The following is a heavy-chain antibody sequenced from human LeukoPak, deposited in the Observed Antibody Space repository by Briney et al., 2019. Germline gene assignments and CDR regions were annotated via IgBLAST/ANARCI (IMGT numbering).Heavy chain of an antibody. CDR1: GFTVSSNY. CDR3: AKSGSIWYYFDY. Sequence: GGSLRLSCAASGFTVSSNYMSWVRQAPGKGLEWVSVIYSGGSTYYADSVKGRFTISRDKSKNTVHLQMNSLRAEDTAVYYCAKSGSIWYYFDYWGQGTLVTVSS. CDR2: IYSGGST. D-gene: IGHD6-13*01. V-gene: IGHV3-53*01. J-gene: IGHJ4*02.